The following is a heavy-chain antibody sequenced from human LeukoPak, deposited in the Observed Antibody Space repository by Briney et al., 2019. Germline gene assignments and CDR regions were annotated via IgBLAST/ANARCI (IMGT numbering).Heavy chain of an antibody. V-gene: IGHV4-61*02. CDR1: GGSISSGSYY. J-gene: IGHJ3*02. CDR3: ARAPYYGTGLGAFDI. Sequence: PSETLSLTCTVSGGSISSGSYYWSWIRQPAGKGLEWIGRIYTSGSTNYNPSLKSRVTISVDTSKNQFSLKLSSVTAADTAVYYCARAPYYGTGLGAFDIWGQGTMVTVSS. CDR2: IYTSGST. D-gene: IGHD3-10*01.